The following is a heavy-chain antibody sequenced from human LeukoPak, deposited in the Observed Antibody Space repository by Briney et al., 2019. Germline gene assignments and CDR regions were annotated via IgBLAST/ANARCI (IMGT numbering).Heavy chain of an antibody. CDR3: ARDARLYFY. V-gene: IGHV3-7*01. CDR2: IKQDGSEK. D-gene: IGHD2/OR15-2a*01. Sequence: GGSLRLSCAASGFTFSSYAMSWARQAPGKGLEWVANIKQDGSEKYYVDSVKGRFTISRDNAKNSLYLQMNSLRVEDTAVYYCARDARLYFYWGQGTLVTVSS. CDR1: GFTFSSYA. J-gene: IGHJ4*02.